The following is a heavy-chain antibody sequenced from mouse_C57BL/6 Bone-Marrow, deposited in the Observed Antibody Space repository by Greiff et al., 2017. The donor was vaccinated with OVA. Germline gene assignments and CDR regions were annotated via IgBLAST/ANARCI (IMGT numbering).Heavy chain of an antibody. D-gene: IGHD1-1*01. J-gene: IGHJ1*03. CDR1: GFTFSSYA. Sequence: DVMLVESGGGLVKPGGSLKLSCAASGFTFSSYAMSWVRQTPEKRLEWVATISDGGSYTYYPDNVKGRFTISRDNAKNNLYLQMSHLKSEDTAMYYCSRGLVLRAWYFGVWGTGATVTVSS. V-gene: IGHV5-4*03. CDR2: ISDGGSYT. CDR3: SRGLVLRAWYFGV.